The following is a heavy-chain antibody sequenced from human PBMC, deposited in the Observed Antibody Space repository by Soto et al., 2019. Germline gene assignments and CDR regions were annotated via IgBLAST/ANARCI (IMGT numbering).Heavy chain of an antibody. CDR1: GGTFSSYT. D-gene: IGHD3-22*01. CDR3: AREVLASYYDSSGYID. V-gene: IGHV1-69*04. Sequence: GASVKVSCKASGGTFSSYTISWVRQAPGQGLEWMGRIIPILGIANYAQKFQGRVTITADKSTSTAYMELSSLRSEDTAVYYCAREVLASYYDSSGYIDWGQGTLVTVSS. J-gene: IGHJ4*02. CDR2: IIPILGIA.